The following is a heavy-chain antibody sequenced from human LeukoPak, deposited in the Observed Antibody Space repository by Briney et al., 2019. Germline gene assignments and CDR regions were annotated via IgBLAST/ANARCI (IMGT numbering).Heavy chain of an antibody. D-gene: IGHD1-26*01. CDR2: IFTTGGA. CDR3: AQNQRGCMSYFLDS. CDR1: GGSIGTYY. V-gene: IGHV4-4*07. J-gene: IGHJ5*01. Sequence: PSETLSLTCTVSGGSIGTYYWSWIRQPAGEGLEWIGRIFTTGGANYNPSLKSRVTMTTDTPTNTAYMEMRSLRFDDTAVYYCAQNQRGCMSYFLDSWGQGTLVTVSS.